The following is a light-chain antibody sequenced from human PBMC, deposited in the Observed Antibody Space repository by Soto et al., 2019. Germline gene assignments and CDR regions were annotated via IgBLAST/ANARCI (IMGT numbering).Light chain of an antibody. CDR1: QSVASSY. CDR2: SAS. CDR3: HHFGSLPET. J-gene: IGKJ1*01. Sequence: EILLTQSPGPLSLSRRERFTLXXRASQSVASSYLAWYQQKPGRAPRLXFYSASSRATGIPDRFSGSGAGTDFTLTISRLEPEDFAVYYCHHFGSLPETFGQGTKVDI. V-gene: IGKV3-20*01.